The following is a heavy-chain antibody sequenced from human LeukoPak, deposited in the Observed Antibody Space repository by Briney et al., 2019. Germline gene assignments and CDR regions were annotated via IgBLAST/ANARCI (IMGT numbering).Heavy chain of an antibody. CDR2: ISAGSGTL. J-gene: IGHJ4*02. D-gene: IGHD3-22*01. V-gene: IGHV3-48*04. CDR3: ARSRGHYYGGSNYYDY. Sequence: GGSLRLSCAASGFTFNTYSMNWVRQAPGKGLEWISYISAGSGTLYYADSVRGRFTVSRDSAKNSLYLQMNSLTAEDTAVYYCARSRGHYYGGSNYYDYWGQGTLVTVSS. CDR1: GFTFNTYS.